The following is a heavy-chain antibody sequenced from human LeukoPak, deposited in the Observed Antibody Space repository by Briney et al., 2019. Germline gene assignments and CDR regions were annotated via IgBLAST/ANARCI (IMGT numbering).Heavy chain of an antibody. J-gene: IGHJ6*03. CDR2: IIPIFGTA. V-gene: IGHV1-69*05. CDR1: GGTFSSYA. D-gene: IGHD3-3*01. CDR3: ASYFWSGPTPYYMDV. Sequence: SVKVSCKASGGTFSSYAISWVRQAPGQGLEWMGGIIPIFGTANYAQKFQGRVTITTDESTSTAYMELSSLRSEDTAVYYCASYFWSGPTPYYMDVWGKGTTVTVSS.